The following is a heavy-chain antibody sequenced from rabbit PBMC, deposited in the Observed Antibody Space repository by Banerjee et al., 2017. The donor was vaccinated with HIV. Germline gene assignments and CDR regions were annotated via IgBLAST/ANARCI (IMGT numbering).Heavy chain of an antibody. CDR2: IYTGDGST. CDR3: ARDLAGVIGWNFDL. J-gene: IGHJ4*01. D-gene: IGHD4-1*01. Sequence: QEQLEESGGDLVKPEGSLTLTCTASGFSFSSTYWICWVRQAPGKGLEWIGIIYTGDGSTYYASWVNGRFTISSDNAQNTVDLQMSGLTAADTATYFCARDLAGVIGWNFDLWGQGTLVTVS. V-gene: IGHV1S45*01. CDR1: GFSFSSTYW.